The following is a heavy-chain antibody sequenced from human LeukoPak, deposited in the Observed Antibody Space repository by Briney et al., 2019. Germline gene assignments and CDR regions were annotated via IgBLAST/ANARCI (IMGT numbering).Heavy chain of an antibody. J-gene: IGHJ4*02. CDR2: IDPSDSYT. V-gene: IGHV5-10-1*01. Sequence: GESLKISCKGSGYGFTTYWITWVRQMPGKGLEWMGRIDPSDSYTNYSPSFQGHFTISADKSISTAYLQWSSLKAPDTAMYYCTRQRSGWPLGFWGQGTLVTVSS. D-gene: IGHD6-19*01. CDR3: TRQRSGWPLGF. CDR1: GYGFTTYW.